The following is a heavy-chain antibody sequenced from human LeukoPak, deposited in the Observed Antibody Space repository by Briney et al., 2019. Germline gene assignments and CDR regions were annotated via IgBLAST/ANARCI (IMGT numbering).Heavy chain of an antibody. V-gene: IGHV4-59*01. D-gene: IGHD1-1*01. CDR2: IYYSGST. CDR1: GGSISSYY. CDR3: ATAGLENAFDI. J-gene: IGHJ3*02. Sequence: PSETLSLTCTVSGGSISSYYWSWIRQPPGKGLAWIGYIYYSGSTNYNPSLKSRVTISVDTSKNQFSLKLSSVTAADTAVYYCATAGLENAFDIWGQGTMVTVSS.